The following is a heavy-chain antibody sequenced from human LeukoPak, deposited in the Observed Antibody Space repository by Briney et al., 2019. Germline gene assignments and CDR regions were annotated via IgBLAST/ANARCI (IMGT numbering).Heavy chain of an antibody. V-gene: IGHV3-43*02. D-gene: IGHD1-14*01. CDR2: VTANGGGT. J-gene: IGHJ3*02. CDR1: GFTFDDYA. CDR3: AKILNPHAFDI. Sequence: GGSLRLSCSASGFTFDDYAMHWVRQAPGKGPEWVSYVTANGGGTYYADSVKGRFVISRDNSKNSLYLQMNILRPEDTALYYCAKILNPHAFDIWGQGTMVTVSS.